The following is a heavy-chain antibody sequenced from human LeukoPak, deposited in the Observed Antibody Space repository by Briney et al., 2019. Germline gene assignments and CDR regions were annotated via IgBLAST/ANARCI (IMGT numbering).Heavy chain of an antibody. CDR2: INHSGGT. CDR1: GGSFSGYY. D-gene: IGHD3-10*01. CDR3: ARGRVKYYYGSGSYSPPPRYYYYGMDV. V-gene: IGHV4-34*01. J-gene: IGHJ6*02. Sequence: SETLSLTCAVYGGSFSGYYWSWIRQPPGKGLEWIGEINHSGGTNYNPSLKSRVTISVDTSKNQFSLKLSSVTAADTAVYYCARGRVKYYYGSGSYSPPPRYYYYGMDVWGQGTTVTVSS.